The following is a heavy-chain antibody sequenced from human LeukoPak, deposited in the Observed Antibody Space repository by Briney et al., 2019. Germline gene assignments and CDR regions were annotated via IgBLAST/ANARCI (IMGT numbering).Heavy chain of an antibody. CDR1: GFTFDDYA. D-gene: IGHD3-22*01. CDR2: ISGDGGST. J-gene: IGHJ4*02. CDR3: AKDTYYYDSSGHPDY. Sequence: PGGSLRLSCAASGFTFDDYAMHWVRQAPGKGLEWVSLISGDGGSTCYADSVKGRFTISRDNSKNSLYLQMNSLRTEDTALYYCAKDTYYYDSSGHPDYWGQGTLVTVSS. V-gene: IGHV3-43*02.